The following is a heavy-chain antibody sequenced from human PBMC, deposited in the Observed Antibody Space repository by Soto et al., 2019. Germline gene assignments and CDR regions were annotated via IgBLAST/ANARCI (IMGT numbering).Heavy chain of an antibody. CDR3: AIGDSSGYANFDY. CDR1: GGTFGSYA. CDR2: IIPIFGTA. Sequence: GASVKVSCKASGGTFGSYAISWVRQAPGQGLEWMGGIIPIFGTANYAQKFQGRVTITADESTSTAYMELSSLRSDDTAVYYCAIGDSSGYANFDYWGQGTLVTVSS. V-gene: IGHV1-69*13. D-gene: IGHD3-22*01. J-gene: IGHJ4*02.